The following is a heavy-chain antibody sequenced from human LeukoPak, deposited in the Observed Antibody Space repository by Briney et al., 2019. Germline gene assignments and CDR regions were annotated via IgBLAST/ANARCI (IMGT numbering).Heavy chain of an antibody. J-gene: IGHJ4*02. CDR3: AWGGMAAFDS. Sequence: WESLRLSCAAFGFTFSDEYMSWIRQHPGKGQVGVAYISSSGNTRYYADSVKGRFTISRDNAENSLYLQMNSLRAEDTAVYYCAWGGMAAFDSWGQGTLVTVSS. V-gene: IGHV3-11*04. D-gene: IGHD3-16*01. CDR1: GFTFSDEY. CDR2: ISSSGNTR.